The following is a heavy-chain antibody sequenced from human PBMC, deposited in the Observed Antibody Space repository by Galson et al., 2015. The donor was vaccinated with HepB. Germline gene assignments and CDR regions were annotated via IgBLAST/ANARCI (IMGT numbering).Heavy chain of an antibody. D-gene: IGHD3-3*01. CDR2: IYYSGST. V-gene: IGHV4-59*08. CDR3: ARHNQFYDFWSGYYKTVGAFDI. J-gene: IGHJ3*02. Sequence: ETLSLTCTVSGGSISSYYWSWIRQPPGKGLEWIGYIYYSGSTNYNPSLKSRVTISVDTSKNQFSLKLSSVTAADTAVYYCARHNQFYDFWSGYYKTVGAFDIWGQGTMVTVSS. CDR1: GGSISSYY.